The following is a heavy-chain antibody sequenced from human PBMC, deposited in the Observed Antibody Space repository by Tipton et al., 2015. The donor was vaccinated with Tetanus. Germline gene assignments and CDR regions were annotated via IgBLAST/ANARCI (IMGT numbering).Heavy chain of an antibody. D-gene: IGHD5-24*01. CDR3: ARIGGLQQNKPVFDI. Sequence: GLVKPSQTLSLICAISGDSVYRDGTGWNWIRQSPSRGLEWLGRTYYMSKWYHNYELSVKGQININPDTSKNQFSLNLHSVTAADTAVYYCARIGGLQQNKPVFDIWGQGTMVTVSS. V-gene: IGHV6-1*01. CDR1: GDSVYRDGTG. CDR2: TYYMSKWYH. J-gene: IGHJ3*02.